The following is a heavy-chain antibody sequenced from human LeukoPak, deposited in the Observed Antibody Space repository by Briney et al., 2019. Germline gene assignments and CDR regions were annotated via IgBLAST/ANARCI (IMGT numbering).Heavy chain of an antibody. CDR1: GFTFSTHA. V-gene: IGHV3-23*01. J-gene: IGHJ4*02. D-gene: IGHD6-19*01. CDR3: AKDPLAVADGVDY. Sequence: GGSLRLSCAASGFTFSTHAMSWVRQAPGRGLEWVSAMSGSGGSTYYADSVKGRFTISRDNSKNTLYLQMNSLRAEDTAVYYCAKDPLAVADGVDYWGQGTLVTVSS. CDR2: MSGSGGST.